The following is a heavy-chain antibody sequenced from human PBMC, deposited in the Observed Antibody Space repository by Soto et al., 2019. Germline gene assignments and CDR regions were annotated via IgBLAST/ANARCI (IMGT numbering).Heavy chain of an antibody. J-gene: IGHJ5*02. D-gene: IGHD3-3*01. CDR3: ARDSNFWSGYYHNWFDP. Sequence: GASVKVSCKASGGTFSSYAISWVRQAPGQGLEWMGGIIPIFGTANYAQKFQGRVTITADESTSTAYMELSSLRSEDTAVYYCARDSNFWSGYYHNWFDPWGQGTLVTVSS. CDR1: GGTFSSYA. V-gene: IGHV1-69*13. CDR2: IIPIFGTA.